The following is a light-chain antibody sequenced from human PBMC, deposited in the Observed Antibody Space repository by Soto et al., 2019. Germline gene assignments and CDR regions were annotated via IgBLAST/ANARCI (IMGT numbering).Light chain of an antibody. CDR2: DVT. V-gene: IGLV2-14*01. Sequence: QSVLTQPASVSGSPGQSITISCTGTSSDIGGYNYVSWYQQYPGKAPKLMIYDVTNRPSGVSYRFSGSKSGNTASLTISGLQAEDEADYYCSSYTISSTLVFGGGTKLTVL. J-gene: IGLJ2*01. CDR3: SSYTISSTLV. CDR1: SSDIGGYNY.